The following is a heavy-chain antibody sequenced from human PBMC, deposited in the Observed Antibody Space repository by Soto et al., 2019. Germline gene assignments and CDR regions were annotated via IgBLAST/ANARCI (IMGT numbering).Heavy chain of an antibody. CDR1: GGTLSSYA. CDR3: AAGPFYGMDV. J-gene: IGHJ6*02. CDR2: ISANNGNT. Sequence: ASVKVSCKASGGTLSSYAISWVRQAPGQGLEWMGWISANNGNTNYAQKFQGRVTMTTDTSTSTAYMELRSLRSDDTAVYYCAAGPFYGMDVWGQGTTVTV. V-gene: IGHV1-18*01.